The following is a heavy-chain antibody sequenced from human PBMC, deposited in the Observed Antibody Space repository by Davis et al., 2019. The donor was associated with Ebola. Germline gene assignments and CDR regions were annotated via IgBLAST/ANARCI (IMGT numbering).Heavy chain of an antibody. J-gene: IGHJ6*02. V-gene: IGHV1-69*04. CDR2: IIPILGIA. Sequence: SVKVSCKASGGTFSSYAISWVRQAPGQGLEWMGRIIPILGIANYAQKFQGRVTITADKSTSTAYMELSRLRSDDTAVYYCARERSPLYSSSKGAGMDVWGQGTTVTVSS. CDR3: ARERSPLYSSSKGAGMDV. D-gene: IGHD6-13*01. CDR1: GGTFSSYA.